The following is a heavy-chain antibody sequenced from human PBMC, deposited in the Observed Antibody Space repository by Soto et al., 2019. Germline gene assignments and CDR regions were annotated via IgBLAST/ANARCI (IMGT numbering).Heavy chain of an antibody. V-gene: IGHV3-53*02. CDR2: IYSGGST. CDR3: ARETYYYDSSGYQNWFDP. J-gene: IGHJ5*02. CDR1: GFTVSSNY. Sequence: EVQLVETGGGSIQPGGSLRLSCAASGFTVSSNYMSWVRQAPGKGLEWVSVIYSGGSTYYADSVKGRFTISRDNSKNTLYLQMNSLRAEDTAVYYCARETYYYDSSGYQNWFDPWGQGTLVTVSS. D-gene: IGHD3-22*01.